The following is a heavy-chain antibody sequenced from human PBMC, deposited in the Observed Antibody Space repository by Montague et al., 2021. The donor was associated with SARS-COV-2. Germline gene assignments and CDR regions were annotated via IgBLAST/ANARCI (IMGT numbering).Heavy chain of an antibody. Sequence: SETLSLTCTVSGGSISSYYWNWIRETPGKGLEWIGYIYHSGTTNYNPSXXSRVTISLDTPKNQFSLNLNSVTAADTAIYYCARDQAAKISFKGAFDIWGQGRMVTVSS. J-gene: IGHJ3*02. CDR1: GGSISSYY. D-gene: IGHD3-3*01. CDR2: IYHSGTT. CDR3: ARDQAAKISFKGAFDI. V-gene: IGHV4-59*01.